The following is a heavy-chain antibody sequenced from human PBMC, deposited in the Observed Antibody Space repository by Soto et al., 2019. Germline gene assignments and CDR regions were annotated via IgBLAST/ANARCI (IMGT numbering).Heavy chain of an antibody. D-gene: IGHD3-10*01. V-gene: IGHV4-30-2*01. J-gene: IGHJ6*02. Sequence: PSETLSLTCTVSGGSISSGGYSWSWIRQPPGKGLEWIGYIYHSGSTYYNPSLKSRVTISVDTSKNQFSLKLSSVTAADTAVYYCARDRGYPETYGMDVWGQGTTVTVSS. CDR1: GGSISSGGYS. CDR3: ARDRGYPETYGMDV. CDR2: IYHSGST.